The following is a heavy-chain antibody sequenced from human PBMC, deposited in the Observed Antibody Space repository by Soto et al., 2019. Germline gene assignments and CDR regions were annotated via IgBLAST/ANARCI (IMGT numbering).Heavy chain of an antibody. Sequence: QITLKESGPTLVKPTQTLTLTCTFSGFSLSTSGVGVGWIRQPPGKALEWRALIYWDDDKRYRPSLKSRLTITKDTSKNQVVLTMNNMDPVDTATYYCAHRPSYCSGGSCYSGFDYWGQGTLVTVSS. D-gene: IGHD2-15*01. V-gene: IGHV2-5*02. J-gene: IGHJ4*02. CDR1: GFSLSTSGVG. CDR2: IYWDDDK. CDR3: AHRPSYCSGGSCYSGFDY.